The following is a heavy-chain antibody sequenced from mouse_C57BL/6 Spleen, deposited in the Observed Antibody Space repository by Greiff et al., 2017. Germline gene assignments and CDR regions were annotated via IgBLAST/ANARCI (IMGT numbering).Heavy chain of an antibody. CDR1: GYAFSSSW. CDR3: ARGAGSMDY. Sequence: VQLQQSGPELVKPGASVKISCKASGYAFSSSWMNWVKQRPGKGLEWIGRIYPGDGDTNYNGKFKGKATLTADKSSSTAYMQLSSLTSEDSAVYFCARGAGSMDYWGQGTSVTVSS. CDR2: IYPGDGDT. V-gene: IGHV1-82*01. D-gene: IGHD6-1*01. J-gene: IGHJ4*01.